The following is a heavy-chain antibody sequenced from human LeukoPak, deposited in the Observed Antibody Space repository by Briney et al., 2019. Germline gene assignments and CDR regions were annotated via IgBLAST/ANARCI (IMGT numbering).Heavy chain of an antibody. CDR2: IFYSGSA. D-gene: IGHD2-15*01. V-gene: IGHV4-59*08. J-gene: IGHJ4*02. CDR3: ARRYCSGGSCYSCLDY. Sequence: SETLSLTCTVSGGSISSYYWSWIRQPPGRGLEWIGYIFYSGSANYNPSLKSQVTISVDTSNNQFSLKLSSVTAADTAVYYCARRYCSGGSCYSCLDYWGQGTLVTVSS. CDR1: GGSISSYY.